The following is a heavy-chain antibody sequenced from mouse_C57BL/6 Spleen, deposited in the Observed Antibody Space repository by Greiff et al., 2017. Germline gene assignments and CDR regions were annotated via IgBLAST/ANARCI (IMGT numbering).Heavy chain of an antibody. CDR3: ARGSPSFDY. V-gene: IGHV3-1*01. J-gene: IGHJ2*01. Sequence: EVKLVESGPGMVKPSQSLSLTCTVTGYSITSGYDWHWIRHFPGNKLEWMGYISYSGSPNYNPSLKSRISITHSTSKNHFFLKLNSVTTEDTATYYCARGSPSFDYGGQGTTLTVSS. CDR2: ISYSGSP. CDR1: GYSITSGYD.